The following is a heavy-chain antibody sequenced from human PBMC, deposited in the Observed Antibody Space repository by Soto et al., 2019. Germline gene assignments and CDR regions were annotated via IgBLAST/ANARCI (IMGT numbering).Heavy chain of an antibody. Sequence: GGSLRLSCAASGCTFSDYYMSWIRQAPGKGLEWISYIDTSGTKIYYADSVKGRFTITRDNAKNSLYLEMNSLRDEDTAVYYCASHYDMWSGYLSPVDYWGQGTLLTVSS. CDR1: GCTFSDYY. V-gene: IGHV3-11*01. CDR2: IDTSGTKI. J-gene: IGHJ4*02. D-gene: IGHD3-3*01. CDR3: ASHYDMWSGYLSPVDY.